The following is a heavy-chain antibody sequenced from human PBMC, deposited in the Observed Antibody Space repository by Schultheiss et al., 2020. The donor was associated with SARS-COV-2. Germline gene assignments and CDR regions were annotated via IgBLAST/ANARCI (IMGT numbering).Heavy chain of an antibody. CDR2: IWYDGSNK. J-gene: IGHJ6*02. CDR1: GFTFSSYG. CDR3: ARERIEQQLGLSYYYYYGMDV. Sequence: GGSLRLSCAASGFTFSSYGMHWVRQAPGKGLEWVAVIWYDGSNKYYADSVKGRFTISRDNSKNTLYLQMNSLRADDTAVYYCARERIEQQLGLSYYYYYGMDVWGQGTTVTVSS. V-gene: IGHV3-33*01. D-gene: IGHD6-13*01.